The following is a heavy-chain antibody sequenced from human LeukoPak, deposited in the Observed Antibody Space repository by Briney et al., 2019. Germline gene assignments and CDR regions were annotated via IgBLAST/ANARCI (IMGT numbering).Heavy chain of an antibody. CDR2: IYSGGST. J-gene: IGHJ6*03. V-gene: IGHV3-53*01. D-gene: IGHD1-26*01. CDR3: ARHRSGSYFGYYYYMDV. CDR1: GFTVSSNY. Sequence: PGGSLRLSCAASGFTVSSNYMSWVRQAPGKGLEWVSAIYSGGSTYYADSVKGRFTISRDNSKNTLYLQMNSLRAEDTAVYYCARHRSGSYFGYYYYMDVWGKGTTVTISS.